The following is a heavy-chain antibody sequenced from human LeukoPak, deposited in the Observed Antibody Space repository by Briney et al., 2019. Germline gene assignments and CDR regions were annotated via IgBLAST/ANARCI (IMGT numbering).Heavy chain of an antibody. CDR3: ARIPGYYYDSSGYFRDALDI. J-gene: IGHJ3*02. CDR1: GYSFTSYW. CDR2: IYPGDSDT. Sequence: GESLQISCQGSGYSFTSYWIGWVRQMPGKGLEWMGIIYPGDSDTRYSPSFQGQVTISADKSISTAYLQWSSLKASDTAMYYCARIPGYYYDSSGYFRDALDIWGQGTTVTVS. D-gene: IGHD3-22*01. V-gene: IGHV5-51*01.